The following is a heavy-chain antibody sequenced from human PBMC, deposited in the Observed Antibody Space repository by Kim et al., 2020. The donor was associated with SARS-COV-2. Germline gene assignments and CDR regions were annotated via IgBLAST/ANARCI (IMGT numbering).Heavy chain of an antibody. V-gene: IGHV1-18*01. Sequence: ASVKVSCKASGYTFTSYGISWVRQAPGQGLEWMGWISAYNGNTNYAQKLQGRVTMTTDTSTSTAYMELRSLRSDDTAVYYCARGPYCSSTSCYDHYYYGMDVRGQGTTVTVSS. CDR1: GYTFTSYG. CDR3: ARGPYCSSTSCYDHYYYGMDV. CDR2: ISAYNGNT. D-gene: IGHD2-2*01. J-gene: IGHJ6*02.